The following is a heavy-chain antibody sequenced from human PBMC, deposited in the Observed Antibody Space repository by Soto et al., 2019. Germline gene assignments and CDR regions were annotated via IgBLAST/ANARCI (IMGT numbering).Heavy chain of an antibody. J-gene: IGHJ6*02. V-gene: IGHV3-33*01. Sequence: GSLRLSCAASGFTFSSYGMHWVRQAPGKGLEWVAVIWYDGSNKYYADSVKGRFTISRDNSKNTLYLQMNSLRAEDTAVYYCARDQGYYSSSSAYYYYGMDAWGQGTTVTVSS. CDR1: GFTFSSYG. CDR3: ARDQGYYSSSSAYYYYGMDA. CDR2: IWYDGSNK. D-gene: IGHD6-6*01.